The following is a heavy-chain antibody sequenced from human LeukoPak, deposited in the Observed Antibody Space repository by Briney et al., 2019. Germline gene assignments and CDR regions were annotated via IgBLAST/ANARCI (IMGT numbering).Heavy chain of an antibody. CDR2: IYYSGST. CDR3: ARDMAYCGGDCLPDY. V-gene: IGHV4-59*01. Sequence: PSETLSLTCTVSGGSISSYYWSWIRQPPGKGLEWIGYIYYSGSTNYNPSLKSRVTISVDTSKNQFSLKLSSVTAADTAVYYCARDMAYCGGDCLPDYWGQGTRVTVSS. D-gene: IGHD2-21*02. CDR1: GGSISSYY. J-gene: IGHJ4*02.